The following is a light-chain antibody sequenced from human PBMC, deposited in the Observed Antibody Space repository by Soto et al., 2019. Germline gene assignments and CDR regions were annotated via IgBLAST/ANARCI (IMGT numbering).Light chain of an antibody. Sequence: EIVLTQSPGTLSLSPGERATLSCRASQSVSSNYLAWYQQKPGQAPRVLIYVASSRATGIPDRFSGSGSGTDFTLTISRLEPEDFAVYYWQQYGSSPITFGQGTRLEIK. CDR3: QQYGSSPIT. CDR2: VAS. V-gene: IGKV3-20*01. J-gene: IGKJ5*01. CDR1: QSVSSNY.